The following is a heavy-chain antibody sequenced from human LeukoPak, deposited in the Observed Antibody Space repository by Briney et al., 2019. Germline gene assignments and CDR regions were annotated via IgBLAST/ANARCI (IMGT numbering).Heavy chain of an antibody. CDR1: GGTFSSYV. J-gene: IGHJ6*02. V-gene: IGHV1-69*04. CDR2: IIPVLGIA. D-gene: IGHD6-19*01. CDR3: ASGSLGFYSSGDRYYYYGMDV. Sequence: SVKVSCKAFGGTFSSYVISWVRQAPGQGLEWMGRIIPVLGIANYAQKFQGRVTITADKSTSTAYMELSSLRSEDTAVYYCASGSLGFYSSGDRYYYYGMDVWGQGTTVTVSS.